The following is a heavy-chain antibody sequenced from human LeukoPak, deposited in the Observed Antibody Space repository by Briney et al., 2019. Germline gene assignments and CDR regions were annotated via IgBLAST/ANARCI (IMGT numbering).Heavy chain of an antibody. CDR3: TRVRVISGYWMDYDT. CDR1: NASISSDY. CDR2: VYHSGYT. Sequence: PSETLSLTCSVSNASISSDYWSWFRQSSGKGLEWIGFVYHSGYTNYNPSVKSRATISIDTSKNQYTLNLRSVTAADTAVYFCTRVRVISGYWMDYDTWGQGAPVTVSS. J-gene: IGHJ5*02. D-gene: IGHD3-22*01. V-gene: IGHV4-59*01.